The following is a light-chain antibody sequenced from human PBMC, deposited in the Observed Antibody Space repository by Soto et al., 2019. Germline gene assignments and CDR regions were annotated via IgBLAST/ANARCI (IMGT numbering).Light chain of an antibody. CDR3: LQDYNYPWT. CDR1: QSISSW. J-gene: IGKJ1*01. Sequence: DIQMTQSPSTLSASVGDRVTITCRASQSISSWLAWYQQKPGKAPKLLIYNGNTLESGVPSRVSGSGSGTDFTLTISSLQPEDCATYYCLQDYNYPWTFGQGTKVDIK. V-gene: IGKV1-5*01. CDR2: NGN.